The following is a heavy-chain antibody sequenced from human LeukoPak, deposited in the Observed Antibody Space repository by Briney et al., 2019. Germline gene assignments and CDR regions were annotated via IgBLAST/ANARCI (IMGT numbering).Heavy chain of an antibody. CDR3: ARAVGYDFWSGSIGRRNWFDP. D-gene: IGHD3-3*01. CDR2: IYYSGST. CDR1: GGSISSGGYY. J-gene: IGHJ5*02. Sequence: NPSQTLSLTCTVSGGSISSGGYYWSWIRQHPGKGLEWIGYIYYSGSTYSNPSRTSRVTISVDTSKNQFSLKLSSVTAADTAVYYCARAVGYDFWSGSIGRRNWFDPWGQGTLVTVSS. V-gene: IGHV4-31*03.